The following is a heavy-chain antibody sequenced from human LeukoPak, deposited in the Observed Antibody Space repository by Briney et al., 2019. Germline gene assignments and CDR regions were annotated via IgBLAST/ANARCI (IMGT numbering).Heavy chain of an antibody. D-gene: IGHD3-22*01. CDR1: GGTFSSYA. CDR3: ARDGPAPPYYYDSSGYYYDY. V-gene: IGHV1-69*04. Sequence: ASVKVSCKASGGTFSSYAISWVRQAPGQGLEWMGRIVPILGIANYAQKFQGRVTITADKSTSTAYMELSSLRSEDTAVYYCARDGPAPPYYYDSSGYYYDYWGQGTLVTVSS. CDR2: IVPILGIA. J-gene: IGHJ4*02.